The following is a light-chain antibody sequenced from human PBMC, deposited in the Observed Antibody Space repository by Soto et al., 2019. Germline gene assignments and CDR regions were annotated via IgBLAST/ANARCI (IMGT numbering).Light chain of an antibody. CDR1: SSDVGSYNL. CDR2: EGS. J-gene: IGLJ1*01. V-gene: IGLV2-23*01. CDR3: CSYAGSSTLA. Sequence: ALTQPASVSGSPGQSITISCTGTSSDVGSYNLVSWYQQHPGKAPKLMIYEGSKRPSGVSNRFSGSKSGNTASLTISGLQAEDEADYYCCSYAGSSTLAFGTGTKVTVL.